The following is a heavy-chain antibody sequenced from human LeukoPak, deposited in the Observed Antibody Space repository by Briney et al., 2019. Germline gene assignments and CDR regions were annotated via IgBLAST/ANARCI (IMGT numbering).Heavy chain of an antibody. J-gene: IGHJ4*02. D-gene: IGHD4-17*01. CDR3: ARAFHGAVDY. V-gene: IGHV3-53*01. CDR1: GFTVSSNY. Sequence: GGSLRLSCAASGFTVSSNYMSWLRQAPGTAMEWASGIYSGGSTYYADSVKGRFTTARDNSKNTLYLQMNSQRAEDTAVYYCARAFHGAVDYWGQGTLVTVSS. CDR2: IYSGGST.